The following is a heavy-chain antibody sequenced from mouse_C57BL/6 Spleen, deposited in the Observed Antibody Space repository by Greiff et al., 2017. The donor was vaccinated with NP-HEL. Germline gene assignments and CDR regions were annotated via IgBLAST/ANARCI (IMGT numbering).Heavy chain of an antibody. CDR2: ISDGGSYT. D-gene: IGHD4-1*01. Sequence: EVQGVESGGGLVKPGGSLKLSCAASGFTFSSYAMSWVRQTPEKRLEWVATISDGGSYTYYPANVKGRFTISRDNAKNNLYLQMSHLKSEDTAMYYCATNWAFDYWGQGTTLTVSS. CDR3: ATNWAFDY. J-gene: IGHJ2*01. CDR1: GFTFSSYA. V-gene: IGHV5-4*01.